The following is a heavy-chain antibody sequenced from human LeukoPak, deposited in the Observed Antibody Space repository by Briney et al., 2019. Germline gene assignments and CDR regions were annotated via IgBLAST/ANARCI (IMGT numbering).Heavy chain of an antibody. D-gene: IGHD2-8*01. J-gene: IGHJ5*02. CDR2: IYYSGST. V-gene: IGHV4-39*01. CDR3: ARARMVYARKYNWFDP. Sequence: PSETLSLTCTVSGGSISSSSYYWGWIRQPPGKGLEWIGSIYYSGSTYYNPSLKSRVTISVDTSKNQFSLKLSSVTAADTAVYYCARARMVYARKYNWFDPWGQGTLVTVSS. CDR1: GGSISSSSYY.